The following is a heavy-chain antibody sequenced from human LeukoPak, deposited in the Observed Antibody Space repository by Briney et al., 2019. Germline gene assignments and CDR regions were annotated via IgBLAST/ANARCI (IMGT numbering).Heavy chain of an antibody. D-gene: IGHD2-21*01. J-gene: IGHJ4*02. CDR2: ISSSGTPI. CDR1: GFTFSNE. Sequence: GGSLRLSCAASGFTFSNEMNWVRQAPGKGLGWVSYISSSGTPIHYADSVKGRFTISRDNAKNSLFLQMNSLRAEDTAAYYCAREKTACGGDCYDSWGQGTLVTVSS. CDR3: AREKTACGGDCYDS. V-gene: IGHV3-48*03.